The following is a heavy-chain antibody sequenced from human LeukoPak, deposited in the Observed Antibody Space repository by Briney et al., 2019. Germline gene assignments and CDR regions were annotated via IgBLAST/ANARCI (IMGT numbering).Heavy chain of an antibody. Sequence: ASVKVSCKASGYTFTSYGISWVRQAPGQGLEWMGWINTNTGNPTYAQGFTGRFVFSLDTSVSTAYLQISSLKAEDTAVYYCARERESGYSYGPNDYWGQGTLVTVSS. D-gene: IGHD5-18*01. V-gene: IGHV7-4-1*02. CDR3: ARERESGYSYGPNDY. CDR1: GYTFTSYG. J-gene: IGHJ4*02. CDR2: INTNTGNP.